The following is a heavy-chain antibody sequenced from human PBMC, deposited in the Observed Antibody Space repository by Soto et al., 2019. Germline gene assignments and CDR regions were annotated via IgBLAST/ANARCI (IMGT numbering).Heavy chain of an antibody. CDR3: ARRLQYPVTTFDY. CDR1: GGSISSSNW. V-gene: IGHV4-4*02. Sequence: QVQLQESGPGLVKPSGTLSLTCAVSGGSISSSNWWSWVRQPPGKGLEWIGEIYHSGSTNYNPSLKSRVTVSVDKSKDQFPLKLSSVTAADTAVYYCARRLQYPVTTFDYWGQGTLVTVSS. CDR2: IYHSGST. J-gene: IGHJ4*02. D-gene: IGHD4-17*01.